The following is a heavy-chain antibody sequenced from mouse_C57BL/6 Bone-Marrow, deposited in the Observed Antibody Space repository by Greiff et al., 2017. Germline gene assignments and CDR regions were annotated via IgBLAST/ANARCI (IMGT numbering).Heavy chain of an antibody. Sequence: QVQLQQSGPGLVQPSQSLSITCTVSGFSLTSYGVHWVRQSPGKGLEWLGVIWSGGSTDYNAAFISRLSISKDNSKSQVFFKMNSLQADDTAIYYCARRSAYYSPYWYFDVWGTGTTVTVSS. CDR1: GFSLTSYG. V-gene: IGHV2-2*01. CDR3: ARRSAYYSPYWYFDV. CDR2: IWSGGST. D-gene: IGHD2-12*01. J-gene: IGHJ1*03.